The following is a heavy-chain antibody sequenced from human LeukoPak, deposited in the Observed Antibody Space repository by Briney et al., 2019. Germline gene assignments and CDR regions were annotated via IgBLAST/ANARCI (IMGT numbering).Heavy chain of an antibody. J-gene: IGHJ5*02. D-gene: IGHD6-19*01. V-gene: IGHV1-2*02. CDR2: INPNSGGT. Sequence: ASVKVSCTASGYTFTGYSMHWVRQAPGQGLEWMGWINPNSGGTNYAQKFQGRVTMTRDTSISTAYMELSRLRSDDTAVYYCARDLRRGSSGWYWGDWFDPWGQGTLVTVSS. CDR3: ARDLRRGSSGWYWGDWFDP. CDR1: GYTFTGYS.